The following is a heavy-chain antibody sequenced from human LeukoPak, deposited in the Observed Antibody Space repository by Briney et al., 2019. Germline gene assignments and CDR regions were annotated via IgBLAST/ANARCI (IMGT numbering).Heavy chain of an antibody. J-gene: IGHJ3*02. CDR3: ATELMTFDAFDI. D-gene: IGHD1-7*01. CDR1: GFTFDDYA. CDR2: ISYDGSNK. Sequence: GGSLRLSCAASGFTFDDYAMHWVRQAPGKGLEWVAVISYDGSNKYYADSVKGRFTISRDNSKNTLYLQMNSLRAEDTAVYYCATELMTFDAFDIWGQGTMVTVSS. V-gene: IGHV3-30-3*01.